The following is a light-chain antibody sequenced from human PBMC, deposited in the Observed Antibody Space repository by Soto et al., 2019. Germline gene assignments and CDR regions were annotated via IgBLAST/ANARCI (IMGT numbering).Light chain of an antibody. CDR3: QQSYSTPGT. CDR2: DAS. V-gene: IGKV1-39*01. J-gene: IGKJ1*01. Sequence: IQMTHAPSSLSASVGDRVAITFQASQDITKSLNWYQQQPGTAPKLLIYDASNLQEGVPSRFSGSGSGTDFTLTISSLQPEDFATYYCQQSYSTPGTFGQGTKV. CDR1: QDITKS.